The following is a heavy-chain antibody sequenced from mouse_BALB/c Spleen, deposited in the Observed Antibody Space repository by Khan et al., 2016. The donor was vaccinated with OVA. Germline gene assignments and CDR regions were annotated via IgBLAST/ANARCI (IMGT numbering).Heavy chain of an antibody. Sequence: QVQLKESGPGLVAPSQSLSITCTVSGFSLTTYGVHWVRQPPGKGLEWLGVIWAGGSTNYNSALMSRLSIRKDNSKSQAVLKMNSLQTDDRAMYYCSIAYYYGSCFAYWGQGTLVTVSA. CDR2: IWAGGST. D-gene: IGHD1-1*01. J-gene: IGHJ3*01. CDR3: SIAYYYGSCFAY. V-gene: IGHV2-9*02. CDR1: GFSLTTYG.